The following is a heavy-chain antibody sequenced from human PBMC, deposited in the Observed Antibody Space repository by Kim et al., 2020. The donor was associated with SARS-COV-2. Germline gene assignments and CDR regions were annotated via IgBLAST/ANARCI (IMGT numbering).Heavy chain of an antibody. CDR3: AKDIDNWGSFDY. CDR2: I. Sequence: IGYADSVKGRFTISRDNAKNSLYLQMNSLRAEDTALYYCAKDIDNWGSFDYWGQGTLVTVSS. J-gene: IGHJ4*02. V-gene: IGHV3-9*01. D-gene: IGHD7-27*01.